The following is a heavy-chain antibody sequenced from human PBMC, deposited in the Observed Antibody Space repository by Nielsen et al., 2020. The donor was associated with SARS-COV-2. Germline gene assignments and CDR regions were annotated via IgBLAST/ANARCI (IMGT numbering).Heavy chain of an antibody. J-gene: IGHJ6*02. V-gene: IGHV3-74*01. CDR3: ARDYGYAGIVVVVAALVGDYGMDV. Sequence: GGSLRLSCAASGFTFSSYWMHWVRQAPGKGLVWVSRINSDGSGTSYADSVKGRFTISRDNAKNTLYLQMNSLRAEDTAVYYCARDYGYAGIVVVVAALVGDYGMDVWGQGTTVTVSS. CDR2: INSDGSGT. D-gene: IGHD2-15*01. CDR1: GFTFSSYW.